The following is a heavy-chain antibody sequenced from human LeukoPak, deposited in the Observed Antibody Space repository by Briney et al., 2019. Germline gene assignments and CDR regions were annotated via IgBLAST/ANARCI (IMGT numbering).Heavy chain of an antibody. J-gene: IGHJ4*02. D-gene: IGHD1-1*01. CDR2: IRSKANSYAT. V-gene: IGHV3-73*01. CDR3: TRRNPVQATDY. CDR1: GFTFSGSA. Sequence: GGSLKLSCAAAGFTFSGSAMQWVRQASGKGLEWVGRIRSKANSYATAYAASVKGRFTISRDDSKNTAYLQMNSLKTEDTAVYYCTRRNPVQATDYWGQGTLVTVSS.